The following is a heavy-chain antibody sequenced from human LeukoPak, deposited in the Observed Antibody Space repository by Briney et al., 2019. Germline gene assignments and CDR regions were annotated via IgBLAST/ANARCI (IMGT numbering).Heavy chain of an antibody. D-gene: IGHD5-18*01. CDR2: ISSSSSYI. CDR1: GFTFSSYS. V-gene: IGHV3-21*01. J-gene: IGHJ6*04. Sequence: GGSLRLSCAASGFTFSSYSMNWVRQAPGKGLEWVSSISSSSSYIYYADSVKGRFTISRDNAKNSLYLQMNSLRAEDTAVYYCAREGNALVDTAIQDVWGKGTTVTVSS. CDR3: AREGNALVDTAIQDV.